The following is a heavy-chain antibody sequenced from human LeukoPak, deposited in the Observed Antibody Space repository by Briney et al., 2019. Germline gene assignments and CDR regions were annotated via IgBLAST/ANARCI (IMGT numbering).Heavy chain of an antibody. CDR2: ISGSGGST. CDR1: GFTFSSYA. J-gene: IGHJ4*02. V-gene: IGHV3-23*01. Sequence: SGGSLRLSCAASGFTFSSYAMSWVRQAPGKGLEWVSAISGSGGSTYYADSVKGRFTISRDNSKNTLYLQMNSLRAEDTAVYYCAKSRHMAVAGSFDYWGQGTLVTVSS. D-gene: IGHD6-19*01. CDR3: AKSRHMAVAGSFDY.